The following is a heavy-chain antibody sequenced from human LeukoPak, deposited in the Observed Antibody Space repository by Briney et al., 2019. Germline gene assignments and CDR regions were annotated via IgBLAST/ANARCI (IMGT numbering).Heavy chain of an antibody. CDR2: IYYSGTT. J-gene: IGHJ4*02. CDR3: ARDRACSNGVCSYFDY. Sequence: TSETLSLTCTVSGGSISSSSYYWGWIRQPPGKGLEWIGSIYYSGTTYYNPSLKSRVTVSADTFKNQFSLRLTSVTAADTAVYYCARDRACSNGVCSYFDYWGQGTLITVSS. D-gene: IGHD2-8*01. CDR1: GGSISSSSYY. V-gene: IGHV4-39*01.